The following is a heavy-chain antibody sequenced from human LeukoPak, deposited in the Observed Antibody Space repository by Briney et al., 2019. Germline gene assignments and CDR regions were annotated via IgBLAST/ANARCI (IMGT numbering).Heavy chain of an antibody. Sequence: SETLSFTCTVSGGSITGHYWSWIRQPPGKGLEWLGYIYYSGSTSYNPSVKSRVTISVDTPNNQFSLHLRSVTAADTAVYYCARANHFDTIGDYFDLWGQGALVTVSS. D-gene: IGHD3-22*01. CDR2: IYYSGST. CDR3: ARANHFDTIGDYFDL. J-gene: IGHJ4*02. CDR1: GGSITGHY. V-gene: IGHV4-59*08.